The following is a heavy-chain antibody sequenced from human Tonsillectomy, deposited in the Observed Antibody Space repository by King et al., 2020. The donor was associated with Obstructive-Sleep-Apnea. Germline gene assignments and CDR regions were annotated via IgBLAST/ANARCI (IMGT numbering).Heavy chain of an antibody. V-gene: IGHV3-23*04. CDR2: ISGSGGST. J-gene: IGHJ4*02. D-gene: IGHD2-21*02. CDR3: AKQWGIVVVTALAY. Sequence: VQLVESGGGLVQPGGSLRLSCAASGFTFSSYDMSWVRQAPGKGLEWVCAISGSGGSTYYADAVKGRFTISRDNSKNTLYLQMNSLRADDTAVYYCAKQWGIVVVTALAYWGQGTLVTVSS. CDR1: GFTFSSYD.